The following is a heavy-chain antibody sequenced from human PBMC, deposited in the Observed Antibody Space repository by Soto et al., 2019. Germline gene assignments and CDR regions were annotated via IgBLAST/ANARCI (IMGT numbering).Heavy chain of an antibody. Sequence: SETLSLTCAVYGGSFSGYYWSWIRQPPGKGLEWIGEINHSGGTKYNPSLKSRVTISVDTSKNQFSLKVGSVTAADTAVYFCARGREMVATFSIYYNMDVWGKGTTVTVSS. CDR2: INHSGGT. CDR3: ARGREMVATFSIYYNMDV. CDR1: GGSFSGYY. D-gene: IGHD5-12*01. V-gene: IGHV4-34*01. J-gene: IGHJ6*03.